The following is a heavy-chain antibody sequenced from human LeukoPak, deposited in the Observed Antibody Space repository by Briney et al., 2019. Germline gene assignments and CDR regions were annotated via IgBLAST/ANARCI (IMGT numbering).Heavy chain of an antibody. CDR1: GYSIIRGFY. D-gene: IGHD6-19*01. CDR3: ARGDSGVRWFDP. Sequence: SETLSLNCTVSGYSIIRGFYWGWFRQTPGKGLEWIGSIYHSGTTHYNPSLNSRVTISVDASQDQFSLRLSSVTAADTAIYYCARGDSGVRWFDPWGQGALVTVSS. V-gene: IGHV4-38-2*02. J-gene: IGHJ5*02. CDR2: IYHSGTT.